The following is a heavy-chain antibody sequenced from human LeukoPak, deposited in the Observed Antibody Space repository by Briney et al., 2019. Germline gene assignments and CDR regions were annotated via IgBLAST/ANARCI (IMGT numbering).Heavy chain of an antibody. V-gene: IGHV1-2*02. D-gene: IGHD6-19*01. CDR1: GYTFTMYG. Sequence: GASVKVSCKASGYTFTMYGITWVRQAPGQGLEWMGWVNPNSGGTHCAQKFQGRVTMTRDTSINTVYMALNWLTSDDTAVYYCARGQQWLEAFDYWGLGTLVTVSS. CDR3: ARGQQWLEAFDY. J-gene: IGHJ4*02. CDR2: VNPNSGGT.